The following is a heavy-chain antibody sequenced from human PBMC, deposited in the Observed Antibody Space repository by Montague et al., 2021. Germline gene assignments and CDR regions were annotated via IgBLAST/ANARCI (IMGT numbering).Heavy chain of an antibody. V-gene: IGHV5-51*01. J-gene: IGHJ6*02. CDR3: ARLPYCSSTYCYGGMDV. CDR2: IYPGDSDT. CDR1: GYSFTNYW. Sequence: QSGAEVKKPGESLKISCKGSGYSFTNYWIGWVRQMPGKGLEWMGIIYPGDSDTRYSPSFQGQVTISADKSISTAYLQWSSLKASDTAMYYCARLPYCSSTYCYGGMDVGGQGTTVTVSS. D-gene: IGHD2-2*01.